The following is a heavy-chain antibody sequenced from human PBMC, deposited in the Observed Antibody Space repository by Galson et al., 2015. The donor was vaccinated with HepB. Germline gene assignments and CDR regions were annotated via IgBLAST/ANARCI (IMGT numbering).Heavy chain of an antibody. CDR2: INSDGTIT. D-gene: IGHD3-9*01. CDR3: VRDFRDWDH. Sequence: SLRLSCAGSGFTFSGYHMHWVRQGPEKGPVWVSRINSDGTITNYADSVEGRFTISRDNAKNTVYLQMNSLRAEDTAVYYCVRDFRDWDHWGQGTLVTASS. CDR1: GFTFSGYH. J-gene: IGHJ4*02. V-gene: IGHV3-74*01.